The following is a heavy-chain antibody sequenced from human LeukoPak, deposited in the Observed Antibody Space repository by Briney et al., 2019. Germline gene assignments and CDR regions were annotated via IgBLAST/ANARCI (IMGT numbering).Heavy chain of an antibody. CDR2: ISGSGGST. Sequence: GGSLRLSCAVSGFTFSSYAMSWVRQAPGKGLEWVSAISGSGGSTYYTDSVKGRFTISRDNSKNTLYLQMNSLRAEDTALYNCARHYYYASGNYLDYWGQGTLVTVSS. D-gene: IGHD3-10*01. CDR1: GFTFSSYA. J-gene: IGHJ4*02. V-gene: IGHV3-23*01. CDR3: ARHYYYASGNYLDY.